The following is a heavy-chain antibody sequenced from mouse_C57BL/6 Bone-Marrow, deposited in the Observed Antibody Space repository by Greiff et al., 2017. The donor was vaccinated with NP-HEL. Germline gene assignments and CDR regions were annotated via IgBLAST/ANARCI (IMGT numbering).Heavy chain of an antibody. CDR2: IYPGSGST. CDR3: ARWDYDDAWFAY. V-gene: IGHV1-55*01. Sequence: QVQLKQPGAELVKPGASVKMSCKASGYTFTSYWITWVKQRPGQGLEWIGDIYPGSGSTNYNEKFKSKATLTVDTSSSTAYMQLSSLTSEDSAVYYCARWDYDDAWFAYWGQGTLVTVSA. J-gene: IGHJ3*01. CDR1: GYTFTSYW. D-gene: IGHD2-4*01.